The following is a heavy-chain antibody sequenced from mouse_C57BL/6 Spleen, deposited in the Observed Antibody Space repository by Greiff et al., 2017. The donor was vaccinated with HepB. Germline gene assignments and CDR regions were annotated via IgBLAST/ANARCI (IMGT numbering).Heavy chain of an antibody. J-gene: IGHJ4*01. CDR2: ISGGGGNT. V-gene: IGHV5-9*01. CDR1: GFTFSSYT. D-gene: IGHD2-1*01. Sequence: EVQGVESGGGLVKPGGSLKLSCAASGFTFSSYTMSWVRQTPEKRLEWVATISGGGGNTYYPDSVKGRFTISRDNAKNTLYLQMSSLRSEDTALYYCARRGGNYVGAMDYWGQGTSVTVSS. CDR3: ARRGGNYVGAMDY.